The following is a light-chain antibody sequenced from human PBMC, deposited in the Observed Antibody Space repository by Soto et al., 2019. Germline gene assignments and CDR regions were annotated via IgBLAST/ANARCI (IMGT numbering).Light chain of an antibody. V-gene: IGKV3-20*01. CDR3: QQYGSSPE. J-gene: IGKJ1*01. Sequence: EIVLTQSPGTLSLSPGERATLSCRASQSVSSSYLAWYQQKPGQAPRLLIYGASSRATGIPDRFSGSGSGTDFTLTISRLEPEVFAVYYCQQYGSSPEFGQGTKVEIK. CDR1: QSVSSSY. CDR2: GAS.